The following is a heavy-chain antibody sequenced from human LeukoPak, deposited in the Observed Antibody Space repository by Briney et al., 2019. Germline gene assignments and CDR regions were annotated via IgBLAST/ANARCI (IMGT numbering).Heavy chain of an antibody. CDR1: RFTFPSYW. CDR2: TRDDGSKN. J-gene: IGHJ4*02. Sequence: GGSLRLSCAASRFTFPSYWMTWVRQAPGKGLEWVAYTRDDGSKNWYGDFVKGRFSIFRDNSKSTLYLQMNSLRREDAAVYYCANGDCRGGRCSSGAYWGQGTLVTVSS. D-gene: IGHD2-15*01. CDR3: ANGDCRGGRCSSGAY. V-gene: IGHV3-30*02.